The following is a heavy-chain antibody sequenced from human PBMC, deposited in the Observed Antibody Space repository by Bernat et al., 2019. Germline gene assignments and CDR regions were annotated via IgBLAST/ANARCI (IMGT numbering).Heavy chain of an antibody. CDR1: GFTFSSYA. V-gene: IGHV3-30-3*01. Sequence: VQLVESGGGLVQPVGSLRLSCAAPGFTFSSYAMHWVRQAPGKGLEWVAVISYDGSNKYYADSVKGRFTISRDNSKNTLYLQMNSLRAEDTAVYYCARALYYYDSSGPGAFDIWGQGTMVTVSS. D-gene: IGHD3-22*01. J-gene: IGHJ3*02. CDR3: ARALYYYDSSGPGAFDI. CDR2: ISYDGSNK.